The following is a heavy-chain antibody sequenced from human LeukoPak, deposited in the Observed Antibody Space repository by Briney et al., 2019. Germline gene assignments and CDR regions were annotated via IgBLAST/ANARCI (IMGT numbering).Heavy chain of an antibody. V-gene: IGHV1-46*01. CDR1: GYTFTSYY. J-gene: IGHJ5*02. CDR2: INPSGGST. D-gene: IGHD5-12*01. CDR3: ASTFGRDILARNWFDP. Sequence: ASVKVSCKASGYTFTSYYMHWVRQAPGQGLEWMGIINPSGGSTSYAQKFQGRVTMTRDTSTSTVYMELSSLRSEDTAVYYCASTFGRDILARNWFDPWGQGTLVTVSS.